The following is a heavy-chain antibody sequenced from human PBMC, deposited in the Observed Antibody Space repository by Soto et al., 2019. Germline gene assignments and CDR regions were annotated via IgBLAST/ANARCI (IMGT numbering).Heavy chain of an antibody. Sequence: SETLSLTCTVSGGSISSSSYYWGWIRQPPGKGLEWIGSIYYSGSTYYNPSLKSRVTISVDTSKNQFSLKLSSVTAADTAVYYRASLAPIAARLPPNDYWGQGTLVTVSS. V-gene: IGHV4-39*01. CDR1: GGSISSSSYY. D-gene: IGHD6-6*01. CDR2: IYYSGST. J-gene: IGHJ4*02. CDR3: ASLAPIAARLPPNDY.